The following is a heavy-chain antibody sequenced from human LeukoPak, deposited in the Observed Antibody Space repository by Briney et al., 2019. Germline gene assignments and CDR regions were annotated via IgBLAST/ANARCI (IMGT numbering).Heavy chain of an antibody. V-gene: IGHV4-39*07. J-gene: IGHJ4*02. CDR3: ARVGSSGWYADS. Sequence: SETLSLTCTVSGGSISSSSYYWGWIRQRPGKGREWIGSIYYSRSTYDNPARDSRVTISVHTSKNQFSLKLSSVTAADTAVYYCARVGSSGWYADSWGQGTLVTVSS. CDR2: IYYSRST. CDR1: GGSISSSSYY. D-gene: IGHD6-19*01.